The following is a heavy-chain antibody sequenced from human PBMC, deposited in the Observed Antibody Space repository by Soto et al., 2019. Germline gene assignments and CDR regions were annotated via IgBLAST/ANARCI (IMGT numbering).Heavy chain of an antibody. D-gene: IGHD3-3*01. CDR3: ARDNWRGDWFDP. V-gene: IGHV1-18*01. J-gene: IGHJ5*02. CDR2: ISACNGNT. Sequence: ASVKVSCKASGYTFTSYGISWVRQAPGQGLEWMGWISACNGNTNYAQKLQGRVTMTTDTSTSTAYMELRSLRSDDTAVYYCARDNWRGDWFDPWGQGTLVTVSS. CDR1: GYTFTSYG.